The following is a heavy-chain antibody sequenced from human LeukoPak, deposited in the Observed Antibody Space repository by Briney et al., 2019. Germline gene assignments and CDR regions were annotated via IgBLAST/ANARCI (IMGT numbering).Heavy chain of an antibody. CDR1: GFTFSSYW. CDR3: AKGAHYDSSGYAALDYFDY. V-gene: IGHV3-23*01. J-gene: IGHJ4*02. D-gene: IGHD3-22*01. Sequence: GGSLRLSCAASGFTFSSYWMSWVRQAPGKGLEWVSAISGSGGSTYYADSVKGRFTISRDNSKNTLYLQMNSLRAEDTAVYYCAKGAHYDSSGYAALDYFDYWGQGTLVTVSS. CDR2: ISGSGGST.